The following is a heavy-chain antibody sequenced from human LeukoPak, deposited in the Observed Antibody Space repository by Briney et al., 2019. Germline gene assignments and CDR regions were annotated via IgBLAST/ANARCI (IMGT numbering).Heavy chain of an antibody. V-gene: IGHV1-24*01. Sequence: ASVKVSCKVSGYTLTELSMHWVRQAPGKGLEWMGGFDPEDGETIYAQKFQGRVTMTEDTSTDTAYMELSSLRSEDTAVYYCATDIVVVPAALKDYWGQGTLVTVSS. J-gene: IGHJ4*02. CDR3: ATDIVVVPAALKDY. CDR1: GYTLTELS. CDR2: FDPEDGET. D-gene: IGHD2-2*01.